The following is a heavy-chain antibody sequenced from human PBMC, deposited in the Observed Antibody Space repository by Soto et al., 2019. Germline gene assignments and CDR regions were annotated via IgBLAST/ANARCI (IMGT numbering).Heavy chain of an antibody. CDR2: TYYRSNWRH. CDR3: ERGVAGSGFDL. V-gene: IGHV6-1*01. Sequence: SQTLSLTCAISGDSVSSNTAAWNWIRSSPSRGLEWLGRTYYRSNWRHDYAVSVKSRITVNPDTSKNHFSLQLNSVTPDDTAVYYCERGVAGSGFDLWGQGTLGTAPQ. CDR1: GDSVSSNTAA. D-gene: IGHD6-19*01. J-gene: IGHJ4*02.